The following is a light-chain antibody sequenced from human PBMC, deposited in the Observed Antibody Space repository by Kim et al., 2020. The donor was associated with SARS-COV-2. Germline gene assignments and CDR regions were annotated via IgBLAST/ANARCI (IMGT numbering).Light chain of an antibody. J-gene: IGKJ4*01. CDR1: QSIDTW. Sequence: DIQTTQSPSTLSASVGDRVTITCRASQSIDTWLAWYQQKPGRAPKLLIYQASNLESGVPSRFSGSGSRTEFTLTISTLQPDDFATYYCQQYSSYPLTFGGGTKVDIK. CDR3: QQYSSYPLT. V-gene: IGKV1-5*03. CDR2: QAS.